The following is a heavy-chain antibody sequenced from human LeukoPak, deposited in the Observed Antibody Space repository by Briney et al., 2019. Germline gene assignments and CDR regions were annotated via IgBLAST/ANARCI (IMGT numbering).Heavy chain of an antibody. J-gene: IGHJ3*02. Sequence: SQTLSLTCTVSGGSISSGGYYWSWIRQPPGKGLEWIGYIYHSGSTYYNPSLKSRVTISVDRSKNQFSLKLSSVTAADTAVYYCARHFRGYSGYDYGDAFDIWGQGTMVTVSS. V-gene: IGHV4-30-2*01. CDR3: ARHFRGYSGYDYGDAFDI. D-gene: IGHD5-12*01. CDR1: GGSISSGGYY. CDR2: IYHSGST.